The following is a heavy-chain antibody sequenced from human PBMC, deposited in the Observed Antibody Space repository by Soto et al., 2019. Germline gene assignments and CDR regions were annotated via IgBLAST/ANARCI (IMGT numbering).Heavy chain of an antibody. V-gene: IGHV1-46*04. J-gene: IGHJ3*02. CDR3: AREEVPDAQNDAIDI. CDR1: GYAFTTYH. CDR2: IDPSDGTT. Sequence: ASEQVSCKASGYAFTTYHMHWVRQAPGKGLEWMGMIDPSDGTTTYAQKLQGRVTMTRDTATSTVYMELSSLRSEDTAVDYCAREEVPDAQNDAIDIWGQGTMVTVSS. D-gene: IGHD2-2*01.